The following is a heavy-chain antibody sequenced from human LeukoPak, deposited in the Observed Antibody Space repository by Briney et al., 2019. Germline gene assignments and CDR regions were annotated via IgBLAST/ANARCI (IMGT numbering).Heavy chain of an antibody. Sequence: GGSLRLSCAASGFTFSSYAMSWVRQAPGKGLEWVSAISGSGGSTYYADSVKGRFTISRDNSKNSLYLQMNSLRAEDTAVYYCAKDGHCSGGTCSSFDYWGQGTLVTVSS. CDR3: AKDGHCSGGTCSSFDY. V-gene: IGHV3-23*01. D-gene: IGHD2-15*01. CDR1: GFTFSSYA. J-gene: IGHJ4*02. CDR2: ISGSGGST.